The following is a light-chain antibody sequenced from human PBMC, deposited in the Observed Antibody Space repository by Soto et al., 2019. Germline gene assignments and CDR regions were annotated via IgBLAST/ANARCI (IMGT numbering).Light chain of an antibody. CDR3: QSYYGTRSGSDV. V-gene: IGLV1-40*01. CDR1: SSNIGAGYD. J-gene: IGLJ1*01. Sequence: QSVLTQPPSVSGAPGQRVTISCTGSSSNIGAGYDVHWYQQLPGTAPKLVMYGTTNRPSGVPDRFSGSKSGTSASLAITGLQAEYEADYYCQSYYGTRSGSDVVGIGTKVTVL. CDR2: GTT.